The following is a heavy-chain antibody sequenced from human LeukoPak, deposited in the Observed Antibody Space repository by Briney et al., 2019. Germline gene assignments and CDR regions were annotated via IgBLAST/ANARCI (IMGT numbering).Heavy chain of an antibody. CDR1: GFTFSSYA. CDR3: AREWRKAAAEDY. CDR2: ISYDGSNK. Sequence: GGSLRLSCAASGFTFSSYAMHWVRQAPGKGLEWVAVISYDGSNKYYADSVKGRFTISRDNSKNTLYLQMNSLRAEDTAVYYCAREWRKAAAEDYWGQGTLVTVSS. J-gene: IGHJ4*02. V-gene: IGHV3-30-3*01. D-gene: IGHD6-13*01.